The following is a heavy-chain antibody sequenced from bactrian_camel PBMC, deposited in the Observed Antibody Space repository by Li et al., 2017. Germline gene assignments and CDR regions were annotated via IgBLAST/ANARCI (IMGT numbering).Heavy chain of an antibody. Sequence: HVQLVESGGGSVQAGGSLRLSCALDKYTYGDGVGDGVYCLAWFRQAPGKEREGVASMYTGGMTHYGEFVQGRFTVSLDNAKNTLTLQMDSLKPEDTAMYYCAADVRYGCHSGSWLSAQRHNPDFGYWGQGTQVTV. V-gene: IGHV3S55*01. CDR1: KYTYGDGVGDGVYC. D-gene: IGHD3*01. CDR3: AADVRYGCHSGSWLSAQRHNPDFGY. J-gene: IGHJ6*01. CDR2: MYTGGMT.